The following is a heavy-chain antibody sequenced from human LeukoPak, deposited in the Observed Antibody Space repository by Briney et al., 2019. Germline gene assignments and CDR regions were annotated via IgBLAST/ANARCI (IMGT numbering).Heavy chain of an antibody. Sequence: ASVKVSCKAAGYTFTSYGISWVRQAPGQELEGRGWFNTYNINTNYVPKVQGRVTMPSDTSTSTVYMGLRSLRSDDTAVYYCARILKMIRGVLLPVGIDYWGQGTLVTVSS. J-gene: IGHJ4*02. CDR3: ARILKMIRGVLLPVGIDY. V-gene: IGHV1-18*01. CDR2: FNTYNINT. D-gene: IGHD3-10*01. CDR1: GYTFTSYG.